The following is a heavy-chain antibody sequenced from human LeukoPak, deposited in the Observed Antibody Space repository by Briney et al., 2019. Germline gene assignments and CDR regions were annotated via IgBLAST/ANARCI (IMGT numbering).Heavy chain of an antibody. CDR1: GFTVSSNY. CDR2: IYSGGST. Sequence: GGSLRLSCAASGFTVSSNYMSWVRQAPGKGLEWVSVIYSGGSTYYADSVKGRFTISRDNSKNTLYLQMNSVRAEDTAVYYCAKVAFRSSSHISGIEYWGQGTLVTVSS. D-gene: IGHD6-6*01. CDR3: AKVAFRSSSHISGIEY. V-gene: IGHV3-53*01. J-gene: IGHJ4*02.